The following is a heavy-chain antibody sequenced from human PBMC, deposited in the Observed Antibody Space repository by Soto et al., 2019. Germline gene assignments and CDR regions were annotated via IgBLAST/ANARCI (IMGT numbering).Heavy chain of an antibody. CDR1: GYSISTGFS. CDR2: IYHSGST. CDR3: ARDWGTGVYQLDS. J-gene: IGHJ4*02. D-gene: IGHD2-2*01. V-gene: IGHV4-38-2*02. Sequence: SETLSLTCAVSGYSISTGFSWSWIRQPPGKGLEWIGSIYHSGSTYYNLSLKSRVTISSDASKNQISLKLSSVTDADTALYYCARDWGTGVYQLDSWGQGTQVTVSS.